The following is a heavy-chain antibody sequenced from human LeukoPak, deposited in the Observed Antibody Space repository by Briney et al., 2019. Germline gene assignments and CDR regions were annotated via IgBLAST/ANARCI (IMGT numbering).Heavy chain of an antibody. CDR2: IKQDGSEK. CDR3: ARKRYSTTDY. CDR1: GFTFSSHW. J-gene: IGHJ4*02. V-gene: IGHV3-7*01. D-gene: IGHD5-18*01. Sequence: GGSLRLSCAASGFTFSSHWMSWVRQAPGKGLEWVANIKQDGSEKYYVDSVKGRFTISRDNAKNSLYLQMNSLRAEDTAVYYCARKRYSTTDYWGQGTLVTVSS.